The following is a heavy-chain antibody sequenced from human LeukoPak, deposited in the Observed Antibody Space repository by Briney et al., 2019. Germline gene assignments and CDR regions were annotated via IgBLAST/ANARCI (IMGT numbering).Heavy chain of an antibody. D-gene: IGHD4-17*01. CDR3: ARYLLGGDPNAYYYYNMDV. V-gene: IGHV3-49*03. Sequence: GGSLRLSCAPSGFTFGDYAMSWFRQAPGKGLEWVSFIRSKLYGGAAEYAASVEGRFTISREDPKSIAYLQMDSLKTEDTAVYYCARYLLGGDPNAYYYYNMDVWGKGTTFTVSS. CDR2: IRSKLYGGAA. J-gene: IGHJ6*03. CDR1: GFTFGDYA.